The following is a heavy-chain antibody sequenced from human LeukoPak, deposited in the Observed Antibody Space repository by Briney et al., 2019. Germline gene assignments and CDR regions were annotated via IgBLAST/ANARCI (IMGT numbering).Heavy chain of an antibody. V-gene: IGHV3-30*18. CDR3: AKDNYYESSAYSDY. D-gene: IGHD3-22*01. J-gene: IGHJ4*02. CDR1: GFTFSSYG. CDR2: ISYDGSNK. Sequence: GGSLRLSCAASGFTFSSYGMHWVRQAPGKGLDWVAVISYDGSNKYYADSVKGRFTISRDNSKNTLFLQMNGLRADDTAVYFCAKDNYYESSAYSDYWGQGTLVTVSS.